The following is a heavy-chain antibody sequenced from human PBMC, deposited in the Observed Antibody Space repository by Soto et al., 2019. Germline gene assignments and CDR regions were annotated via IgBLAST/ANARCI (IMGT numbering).Heavy chain of an antibody. Sequence: TSETLSLTCTVSGGSVSSYYWSWIRQSPGKGLEWIGFTYYSGSTKYKPSLRSRVNISVDTSKDQFSLQVSSVTAADTAVYYCARHSNRNYALYYFDSWGLGALVTVSS. J-gene: IGHJ4*02. V-gene: IGHV4-59*08. CDR1: GGSVSSYY. CDR2: TYYSGST. CDR3: ARHSNRNYALYYFDS. D-gene: IGHD4-4*01.